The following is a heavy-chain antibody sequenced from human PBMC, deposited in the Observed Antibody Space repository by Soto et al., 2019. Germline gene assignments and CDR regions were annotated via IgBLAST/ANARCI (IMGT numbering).Heavy chain of an antibody. CDR1: GGSISSSSYY. D-gene: IGHD3-3*01. CDR2: IYYSGST. J-gene: IGHJ6*03. V-gene: IGHV4-39*01. Sequence: PSETLSLTCTVSGGSISSSSYYWGWIRQPPGKGLEWIGSIYYSGSTYYNPSLKSRVTISVDTSKNQFSLKLSSVTAADTAVYYCARPYYDFWSGSDYYYYMDVWGKGTKVTVSS. CDR3: ARPYYDFWSGSDYYYYMDV.